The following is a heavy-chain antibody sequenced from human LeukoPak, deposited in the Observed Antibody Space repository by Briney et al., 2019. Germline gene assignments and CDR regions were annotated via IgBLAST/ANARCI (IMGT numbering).Heavy chain of an antibody. V-gene: IGHV5-51*01. Sequence: GESLKISCKGSGYSFTSYWIGWVRQMPGKGLEWMGIINPGDSNIRYSPSFQGQVTISADKSISTAYLQWSSLKASDTAMYYCARHRGYYDSSGNYYYMDVWGKGTTVTISS. CDR2: INPGDSNI. J-gene: IGHJ6*03. CDR3: ARHRGYYDSSGNYYYMDV. D-gene: IGHD3-22*01. CDR1: GYSFTSYW.